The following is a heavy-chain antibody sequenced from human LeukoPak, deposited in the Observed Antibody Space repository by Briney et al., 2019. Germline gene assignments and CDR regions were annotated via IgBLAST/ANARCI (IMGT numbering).Heavy chain of an antibody. CDR1: GGSLITANFF. V-gene: IGHV4-39*07. CDR2: VYYSGKT. Sequence: SETLSLTCAVSGGSLITANFFWGWIRQPPGKGLEWIGSVYYSGKTYYNPSLKSRVSISVDTSKNQFSLRLTSVTAADTAVYYCAREEGIAAAGALEYWGQGILVTVSS. D-gene: IGHD6-13*01. J-gene: IGHJ4*02. CDR3: AREEGIAAAGALEY.